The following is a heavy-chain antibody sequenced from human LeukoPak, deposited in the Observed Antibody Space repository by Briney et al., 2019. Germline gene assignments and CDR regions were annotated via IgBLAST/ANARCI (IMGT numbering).Heavy chain of an antibody. J-gene: IGHJ4*02. D-gene: IGHD4/OR15-4a*01. V-gene: IGHV3-23*01. CDR1: GFIFRKYA. CDR2: ISDNGGGR. CDR3: AKESGALGAPLYDY. Sequence: PGGSLRLSCGASGFIFRKYAMSWVRQAPGEGLEWVSGISDNGGGRYYADSVKGRFTISRDNSKNMLYLQMNSLRAEDTAVYYCAKESGALGAPLYDYWGRGILVTASS.